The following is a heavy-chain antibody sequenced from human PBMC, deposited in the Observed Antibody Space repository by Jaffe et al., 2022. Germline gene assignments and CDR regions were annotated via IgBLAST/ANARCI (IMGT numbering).Heavy chain of an antibody. V-gene: IGHV3-23*01. CDR3: AKDLLYYDILTGYSDDAFDI. CDR2: ISGSGGST. J-gene: IGHJ3*02. D-gene: IGHD3-9*01. Sequence: EVQLLESGGGLVQPGGSLRLSCAASGFTFSSYAMSWVRQAPGKGLEWVSAISGSGGSTYYADSVKGRFTISRDNSKNTLYLQMNSLRAEDTAVYYCAKDLLYYDILTGYSDDAFDIWGQGTMVTVSS. CDR1: GFTFSSYA.